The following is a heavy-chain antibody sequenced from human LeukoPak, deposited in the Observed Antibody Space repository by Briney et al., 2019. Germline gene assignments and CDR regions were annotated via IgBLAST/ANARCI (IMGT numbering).Heavy chain of an antibody. J-gene: IGHJ4*02. D-gene: IGHD1-26*01. CDR1: GYTFTSYY. Sequence: ASVKVSCKASGYTFTSYYMHWVRQAPGQGLEWMGIISPSGGSTSYAQKFQGRVTMTRDMSTSTVYMELSSLRSEDTAVYYCAADSGSYRYYFDYWGQGTLVTVSS. CDR3: AADSGSYRYYFDY. CDR2: ISPSGGST. V-gene: IGHV1-46*01.